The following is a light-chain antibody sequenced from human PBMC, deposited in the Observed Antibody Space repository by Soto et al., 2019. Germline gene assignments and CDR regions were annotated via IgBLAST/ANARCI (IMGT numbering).Light chain of an antibody. CDR1: SSNIGAGYD. V-gene: IGLV1-40*01. J-gene: IGLJ3*02. Sequence: QSVLTQPPSVSGALGQRVTISCTGSSSNIGAGYDVHWYQQLPGTAPKLLIYGNSNRPSGVPDRFSGSKSGTSASLAITGLAAEDEADYYCQSYDSSLSGWLFGGGTKLTVL. CDR2: GNS. CDR3: QSYDSSLSGWL.